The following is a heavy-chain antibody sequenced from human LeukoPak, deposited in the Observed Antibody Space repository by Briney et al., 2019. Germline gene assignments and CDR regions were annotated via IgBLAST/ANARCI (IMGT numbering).Heavy chain of an antibody. CDR3: ARDRDSSGYSNDAFDI. Sequence: ASVKVSCKASGYTFTSYGISWVRQAPGQGLEWMGWISAYNGNTNYAQKLQGRVTMTTDTSTSTAYMELRSLRSDDTAVYYCARDRDSSGYSNDAFDIWGQGTMVIVSS. V-gene: IGHV1-18*01. CDR2: ISAYNGNT. D-gene: IGHD3-22*01. CDR1: GYTFTSYG. J-gene: IGHJ3*02.